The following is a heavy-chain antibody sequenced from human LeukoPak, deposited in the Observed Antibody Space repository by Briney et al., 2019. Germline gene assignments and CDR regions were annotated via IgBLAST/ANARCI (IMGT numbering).Heavy chain of an antibody. CDR2: TYYSGNT. J-gene: IGHJ5*02. V-gene: IGHV4-59*01. CDR3: AKDEGYCSGGSCLNWFDP. D-gene: IGHD2-15*01. CDR1: GGSISSYY. Sequence: SETLSLTCTVSGGSISSYYWSWIRQPPGKGLEWLGYTYYSGNTNYNPSLKSRVTISVDTSKNQFSLKLSSVTAADTAVYYCAKDEGYCSGGSCLNWFDPWGQGTLVTVSS.